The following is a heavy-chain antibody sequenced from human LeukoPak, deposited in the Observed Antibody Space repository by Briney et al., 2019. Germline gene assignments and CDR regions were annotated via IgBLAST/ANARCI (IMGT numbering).Heavy chain of an antibody. D-gene: IGHD6-19*01. CDR2: IWYDGSNK. CDR3: ARGGWSVAPVTFDI. Sequence: PGRSLRLSCAASGFTFSSYGMHWVRQAPGKGLEWVAVIWYDGSNKYYADSVKGRFTISRDNSKNTLYLQMNSLRAEDTAVYYCARGGWSVAPVTFDIWGQGTMVTVSS. CDR1: GFTFSSYG. J-gene: IGHJ3*02. V-gene: IGHV3-33*01.